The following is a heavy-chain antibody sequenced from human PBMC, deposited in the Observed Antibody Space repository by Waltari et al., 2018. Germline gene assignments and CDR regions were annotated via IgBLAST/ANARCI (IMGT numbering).Heavy chain of an antibody. CDR3: ARGGVYCSGGSCYHKTYYYYMDV. D-gene: IGHD2-15*01. CDR2: IYSGGST. Sequence: EVQLVETGGGLIQPGGSLRLSCAASGFTVSSNYMSWVRQAPGQGLEWVSVIYSGGSTYYADSVKGRFTISRDNSKNTLYLQMNSLRAEDTAVYYCARGGVYCSGGSCYHKTYYYYMDVWGKGTTVTVSS. V-gene: IGHV3-53*02. CDR1: GFTVSSNY. J-gene: IGHJ6*03.